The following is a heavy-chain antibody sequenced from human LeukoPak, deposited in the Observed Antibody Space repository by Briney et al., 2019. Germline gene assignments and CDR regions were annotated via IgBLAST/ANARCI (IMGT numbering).Heavy chain of an antibody. CDR2: IYTSGST. CDR3: ARWYGDYYYYYMDV. J-gene: IGHJ6*03. D-gene: IGHD4-17*01. CDR1: GGSISSYY. V-gene: IGHV4-4*07. Sequence: PSETLSLTCTASGGSISSYYWSWIRQPAGKGLEWIGRIYTSGSTNYNPSLKSRVTMSVDTSKNQFSLKLSSVTAADTAVYYCARWYGDYYYYYMDVWGKGTTVTVSS.